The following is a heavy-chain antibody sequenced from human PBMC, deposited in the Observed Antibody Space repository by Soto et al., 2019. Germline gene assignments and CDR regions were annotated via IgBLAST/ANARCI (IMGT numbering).Heavy chain of an antibody. CDR2: MNNFGDT. CDR3: SRRAPEGFEP. V-gene: IGHV4-39*01. Sequence: QLQLQESGPGLVKASETLSLTCTVSGGALSSSPYFWGWIRRTPGKVLEFIGRMNNFGDTYYKPSLESRATLSVDTSKNQFSPRVTSVTATDTGLYYCSRRAPEGFEPWGQGTLVTVSS. CDR1: GGALSSSPYF. J-gene: IGHJ5*02.